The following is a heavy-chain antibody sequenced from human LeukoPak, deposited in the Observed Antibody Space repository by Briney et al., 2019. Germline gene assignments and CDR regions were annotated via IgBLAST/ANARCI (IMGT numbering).Heavy chain of an antibody. Sequence: PSETLSLTCTVSGGSISSGGYYWSWIRQPPGKGLEWIGYIYYSGSIYYNPSLKSRVTISVDTSKNQFSLKLSSVTAADTAVYYCARGYDSSGYPFDPWGQGTLVTVSS. CDR1: GGSISSGGYY. CDR3: ARGYDSSGYPFDP. J-gene: IGHJ5*02. D-gene: IGHD3-22*01. CDR2: IYYSGSI. V-gene: IGHV4-30-4*01.